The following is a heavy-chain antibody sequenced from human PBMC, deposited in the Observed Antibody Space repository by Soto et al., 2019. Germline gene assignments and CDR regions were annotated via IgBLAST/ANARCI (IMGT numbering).Heavy chain of an antibody. V-gene: IGHV3-9*01. Sequence: EVPLVESGGGLVQPGRSLRLSCVGSGFTFEDYAMHWVRQAPGKGLEWVSGISWNSGSIAYGDSVKGRFTISRDNAKNSLVLQMNSLRAEDTALYYCAKGRGRYYYYDMAVWGQGTTVTVSS. CDR2: ISWNSGSI. J-gene: IGHJ6*02. CDR1: GFTFEDYA. D-gene: IGHD3-10*01. CDR3: AKGRGRYYYYDMAV.